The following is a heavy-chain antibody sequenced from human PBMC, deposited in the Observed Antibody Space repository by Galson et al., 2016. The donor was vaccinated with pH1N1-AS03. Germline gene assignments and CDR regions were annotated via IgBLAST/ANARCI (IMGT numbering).Heavy chain of an antibody. CDR3: ARAYYGDFADWFDP. V-gene: IGHV2-5*01. CDR2: IYWNDDI. D-gene: IGHD4-17*01. Sequence: PALVKPTQTLTLTCTFSGFSLSTSGVGVGWVRQAPGKALEWLAIIYWNDDIRYSPSLRKRLTITKDTSKTQVVLTMTNMDPVDTATYFCARAYYGDFADWFDPWGQGTLATVSS. CDR1: GFSLSTSGVG. J-gene: IGHJ5*02.